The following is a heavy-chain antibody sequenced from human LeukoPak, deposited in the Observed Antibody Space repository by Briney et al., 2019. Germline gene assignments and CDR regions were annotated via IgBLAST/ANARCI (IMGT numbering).Heavy chain of an antibody. Sequence: PSETLSLTCAVYGGSFSGYYWSRIRQPPGKGLEWIGEINHSGSTNYNPSLKSRVTISVDTSKNQFSLKLSSVTAADTAVYYCARGMYSSGWYGSHFDYWGREPWSPSPQ. J-gene: IGHJ4*02. CDR2: INHSGST. V-gene: IGHV4-34*01. CDR1: GGSFSGYY. CDR3: ARGMYSSGWYGSHFDY. D-gene: IGHD6-19*01.